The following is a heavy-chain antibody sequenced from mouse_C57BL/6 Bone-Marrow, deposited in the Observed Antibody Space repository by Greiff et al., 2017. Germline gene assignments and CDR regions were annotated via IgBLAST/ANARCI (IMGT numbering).Heavy chain of an antibody. D-gene: IGHD2-4*01. Sequence: QVQLQQPGAELVRPGTSVKLSCKASGYTFTSYWMHWVKQRPGQGLEWIGVIDPSDSYTNYNQKFKGKATLTADKSSSTAYMQFSSLTSEDSAIYYCARGDYGYYFDYWGQGTTLTVSS. CDR3: ARGDYGYYFDY. V-gene: IGHV1-59*01. CDR2: IDPSDSYT. CDR1: GYTFTSYW. J-gene: IGHJ2*01.